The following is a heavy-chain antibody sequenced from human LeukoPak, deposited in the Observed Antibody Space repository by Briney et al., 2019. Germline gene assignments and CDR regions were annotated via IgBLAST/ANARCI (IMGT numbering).Heavy chain of an antibody. D-gene: IGHD6-13*01. CDR2: IWYDGSNK. Sequence: PGGSLRLSCAASGFTFSSYGMHWVRQAPGKGLEWVAVIWYDGSNKYYADSVKGRFTISRDNSKNTLYLQMNSLRAEDTAVYYCAKDLGPNSSSWYYFDYWGQGTLVTVPS. J-gene: IGHJ4*02. CDR3: AKDLGPNSSSWYYFDY. V-gene: IGHV3-33*06. CDR1: GFTFSSYG.